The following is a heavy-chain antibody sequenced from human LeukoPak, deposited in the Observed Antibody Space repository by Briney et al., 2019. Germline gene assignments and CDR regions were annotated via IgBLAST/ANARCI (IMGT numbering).Heavy chain of an antibody. CDR1: GFTFSSYS. CDR2: ISSASGSI. V-gene: IGHV3-48*04. CDR3: ARLPAYCSSTSCYYDY. D-gene: IGHD2-2*01. J-gene: IGHJ4*02. Sequence: GGSLRLSCAASGFTFSSYSMNWVRQAPGKGLEWVSYISSASGSIYYADSVKGRFTISRDNAMNSLFLQMNSLRAEDTAVYYCARLPAYCSSTSCYYDYWGQGTLVTVSS.